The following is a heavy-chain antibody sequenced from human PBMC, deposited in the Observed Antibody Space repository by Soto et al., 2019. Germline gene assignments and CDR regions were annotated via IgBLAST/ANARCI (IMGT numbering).Heavy chain of an antibody. CDR1: GFTFSNAW. V-gene: IGHV3-15*01. Sequence: GGSLRLSCAASGFTFSNAWMSWVRQAPGKGLEWVGRIKSKTDGGTTDYAAPVKGRFTISRDDSKNTLYLQMNSLKTEDTAVYYCTTDPSGDGYNSGPDYWGQGTLVTVSS. J-gene: IGHJ4*02. D-gene: IGHD5-12*01. CDR2: IKSKTDGGTT. CDR3: TTDPSGDGYNSGPDY.